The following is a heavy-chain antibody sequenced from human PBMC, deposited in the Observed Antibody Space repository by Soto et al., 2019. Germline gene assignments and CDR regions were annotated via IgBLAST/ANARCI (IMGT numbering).Heavy chain of an antibody. CDR3: ASHCSGSICYAFHFDY. J-gene: IGHJ4*02. CDR2: IIPILGIA. D-gene: IGHD2-15*01. V-gene: IGHV1-69*02. CDR1: GGTFSSYT. Sequence: QVQLVQSGAEVKKPGSSVKVSCKASGGTFSSYTISWVRQAPGQGLEWMGRIIPILGIANYAQKFQGRVTITADKSMSTAYMELSSLRSEDTAVYYCASHCSGSICYAFHFDYWGQVPLVTVSS.